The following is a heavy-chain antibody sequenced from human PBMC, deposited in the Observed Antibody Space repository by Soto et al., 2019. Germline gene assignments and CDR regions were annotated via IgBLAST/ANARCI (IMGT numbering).Heavy chain of an antibody. V-gene: IGHV5-10-1*01. J-gene: IGHJ4*02. CDR3: ARRAVTTAPYYFDY. CDR2: IDPSDSYT. Sequence: PGESLKISCKGSGYSFTSYWIRWVRQMPGKGLEWMGRIDPSDSYTNYSPSFQGHVTISADKSISTAYLQWSSLKASDAAMYYCARRAVTTAPYYFDYWGQGTLVTVSS. CDR1: GYSFTSYW. D-gene: IGHD4-17*01.